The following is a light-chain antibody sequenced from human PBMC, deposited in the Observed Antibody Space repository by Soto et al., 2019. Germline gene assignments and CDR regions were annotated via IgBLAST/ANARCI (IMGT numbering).Light chain of an antibody. CDR2: KAS. V-gene: IGKV1-5*03. CDR1: QSISSW. J-gene: IGKJ1*01. Sequence: DIQMSQSPSTLSASVGDRVTITCRASQSISSWLAWYQQKPGTAPNLLIYKASTLQSGVPSRFSGSGSGTEFTLTISSLQPDDSATYYCQQYNDNWTFGQGTKVDMK. CDR3: QQYNDNWT.